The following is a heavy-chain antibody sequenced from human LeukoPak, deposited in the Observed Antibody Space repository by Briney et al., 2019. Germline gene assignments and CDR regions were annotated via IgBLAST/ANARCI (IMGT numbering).Heavy chain of an antibody. Sequence: ASVKVSCKASGYTFTGYYMHWVRQAPGQGLEWMGWINPNGGSTSYAQKFQGRVTMTRDMSTSTVYMELSSLRSEDTAVYYCARPNIAVASFYFDYWGQGTLVTVSS. CDR3: ARPNIAVASFYFDY. CDR2: INPNGGST. D-gene: IGHD6-19*01. V-gene: IGHV1-46*01. CDR1: GYTFTGYY. J-gene: IGHJ4*02.